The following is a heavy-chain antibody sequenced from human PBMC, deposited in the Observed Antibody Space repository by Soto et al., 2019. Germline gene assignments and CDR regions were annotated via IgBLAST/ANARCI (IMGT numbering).Heavy chain of an antibody. V-gene: IGHV1-69*13. CDR1: GGTFSSYA. CDR3: ARDRGRYSYGYVGYGMDV. Sequence: ASVKVSCKTSGGTFSSYAISWVRQAPGQGLEWMGGIIPIFGTANYAQKFQGRVTITADESTSTAYMELSSLRSEDTAVYYCARDRGRYSYGYVGYGMDVWGQATTVTVSS. J-gene: IGHJ6*02. CDR2: IIPIFGTA. D-gene: IGHD5-18*01.